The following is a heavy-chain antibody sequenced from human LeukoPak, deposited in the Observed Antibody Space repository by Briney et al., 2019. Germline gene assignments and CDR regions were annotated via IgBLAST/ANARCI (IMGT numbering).Heavy chain of an antibody. CDR1: GFIFSSYE. Sequence: GGSLRLSCAASGFIFSSYEVNWVRQAPGKGLEWLSYISISGSTINYADSVKGRFTVSRDNAKNSLYLQMNSLRAEDTAVYYCARDPAAGYSYYYMDVWGKGTTVTISS. CDR2: ISISGSTI. D-gene: IGHD6-13*01. V-gene: IGHV3-48*03. CDR3: ARDPAAGYSYYYMDV. J-gene: IGHJ6*03.